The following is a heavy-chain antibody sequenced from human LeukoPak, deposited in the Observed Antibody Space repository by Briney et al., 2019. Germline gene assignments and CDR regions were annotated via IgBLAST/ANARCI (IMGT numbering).Heavy chain of an antibody. D-gene: IGHD3-9*01. V-gene: IGHV4-61*08. J-gene: IGHJ4*02. Sequence: SETLSLTCTVSGASINSVDKNWSWIRQPPGKGLEWIGYIYYSGSTNYNPSLKSRVTISVDTSKNQFSLKLSSVTAADTAVYYCARSHDYDILTGYYYDYWGQGTLVTVSS. CDR2: IYYSGST. CDR3: ARSHDYDILTGYYYDY. CDR1: GASINSVDKN.